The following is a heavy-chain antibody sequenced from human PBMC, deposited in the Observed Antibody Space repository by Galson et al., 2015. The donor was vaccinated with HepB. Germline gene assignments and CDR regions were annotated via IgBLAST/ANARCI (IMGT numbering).Heavy chain of an antibody. CDR1: GYTFTSYD. J-gene: IGHJ4*02. V-gene: IGHV1-8*01. D-gene: IGHD6-19*01. Sequence: SVKVSCKASGYTFTSYDINWVRQAPGQGLEWMAWMNTNSGNTGSAQKFQGRVTVFRSTSISTAYLEVSSLTSEDTAVYYCARRSGSGWYFDYWGQGTLVSVSS. CDR3: ARRSGSGWYFDY. CDR2: MNTNSGNT.